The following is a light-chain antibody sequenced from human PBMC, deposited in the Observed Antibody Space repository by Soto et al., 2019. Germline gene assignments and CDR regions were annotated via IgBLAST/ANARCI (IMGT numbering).Light chain of an antibody. V-gene: IGKV2-28*01. J-gene: IGKJ2*01. CDR3: MQALQTPLT. CDR2: STS. Sequence: DIVMTQSPLSLPVTPGEPASFSCRSSESLLHSNGFHYVDWYLQRPGQSPQFLIYSTSNRASGVPDRISGSGSGTNFTLSISRVEAEDVVVYYCMQALQTPLTFGQGTKLEIK. CDR1: ESLLHSNGFHY.